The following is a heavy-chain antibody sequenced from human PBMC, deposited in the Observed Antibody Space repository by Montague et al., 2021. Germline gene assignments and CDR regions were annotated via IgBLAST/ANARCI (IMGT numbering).Heavy chain of an antibody. CDR2: IYDSGST. J-gene: IGHJ4*02. Sequence: TLSLTCTVSGGSISSGGFYWSWIRLHPGKGPEWIGSIYDSGSTSYNPSLKSRLTLSRDTSKNQVSLRLTSVTAAETAVYYCARSGGYCSGGRCDTFDYWGQGTLVTVSS. CDR1: GGSISSGGFY. CDR3: ARSGGYCSGGRCDTFDY. D-gene: IGHD2-15*01. V-gene: IGHV4-31*03.